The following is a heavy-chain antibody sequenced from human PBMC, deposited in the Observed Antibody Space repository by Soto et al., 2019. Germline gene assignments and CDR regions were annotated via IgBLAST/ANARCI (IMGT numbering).Heavy chain of an antibody. J-gene: IGHJ6*03. V-gene: IGHV1-2*04. CDR3: ARSTVGYSGYDSPDYYYMDV. CDR1: GYTFTGYY. Sequence: ASVKVSCKASGYTFTGYYMHWVRQAPGQGLEWMGWINPNSGGTNYARKFQGWVTMTRDTSISTAYMELSRLRSDDTAVYYCARSTVGYSGYDSPDYYYMDVWGKGTTVTVSS. D-gene: IGHD5-12*01. CDR2: INPNSGGT.